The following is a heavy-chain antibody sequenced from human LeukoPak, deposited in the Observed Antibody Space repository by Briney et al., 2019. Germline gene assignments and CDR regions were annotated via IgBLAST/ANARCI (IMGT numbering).Heavy chain of an antibody. J-gene: IGHJ4*02. CDR2: ISYDEVKE. V-gene: IGHV3-30-3*01. CDR1: GFTFRSYA. CDR3: AKEAGYGSGYSYYFDY. D-gene: IGHD3-3*01. Sequence: GRSLRLSCEVSGFTFRSYAMHWVRQAPGKGLEWVAVISYDEVKEYYADSVKGRFTISRDNSKNTLFLQMNSLRPEDTAVYYCAKEAGYGSGYSYYFDYWGQGTLVTVSS.